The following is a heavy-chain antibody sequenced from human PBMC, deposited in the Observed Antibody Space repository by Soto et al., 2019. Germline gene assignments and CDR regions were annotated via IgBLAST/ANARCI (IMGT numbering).Heavy chain of an antibody. V-gene: IGHV4-31*03. D-gene: IGHD3-22*01. CDR2: IYSSGST. CDR1: GGSISSGGYY. Sequence: QVQLQESGPGLVKPSQTLSLICTVSGGSISSGGYYWSWIRQHPGKGLEWIGYIYSSGSTYYNPSLMSRLTLSLDASENHFYLILSSITAADTAAYYCARDGDGSGYFLYFWGQGTLVTVSS. CDR3: ARDGDGSGYFLYF. J-gene: IGHJ4*02.